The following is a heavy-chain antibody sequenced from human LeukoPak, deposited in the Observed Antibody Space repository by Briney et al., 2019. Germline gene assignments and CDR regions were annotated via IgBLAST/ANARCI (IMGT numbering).Heavy chain of an antibody. CDR2: IKSKTDGGTT. V-gene: IGHV3-15*01. Sequence: GGSLRLSCAASGFTFSNAWMSWVRQAPGKGLEWVGRIKSKTDGGTTDYAAPVKGRFTISRDDSKNTLYLQMNSLKTEDTAVYYCTTDHYSSCWYGWFDPWGQGTLVTVSS. CDR3: TTDHYSSCWYGWFDP. J-gene: IGHJ5*02. D-gene: IGHD6-19*01. CDR1: GFTFSNAW.